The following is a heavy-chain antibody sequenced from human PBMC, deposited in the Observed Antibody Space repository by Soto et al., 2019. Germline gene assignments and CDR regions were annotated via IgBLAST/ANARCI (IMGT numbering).Heavy chain of an antibody. V-gene: IGHV3-23*01. J-gene: IGHJ5*02. CDR1: GFTFGSYA. D-gene: IGHD3-10*01. CDR2: ISGSGGST. Sequence: GGSLRLSCAASGFTFGSYAMSWVRQAPGKGLEWVSAISGSGGSTYYADSVKGRFTISRDNSKNTLHLQMNSLRAEDTAVYYCAKDLPLVLLWFGESTPFDPWGQGTLVTVSS. CDR3: AKDLPLVLLWFGESTPFDP.